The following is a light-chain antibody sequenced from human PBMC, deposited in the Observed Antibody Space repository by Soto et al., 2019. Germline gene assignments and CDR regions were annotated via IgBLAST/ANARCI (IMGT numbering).Light chain of an antibody. CDR3: CSYAGSFTWV. V-gene: IGLV2-23*01. CDR1: SSDVGNYNL. J-gene: IGLJ3*02. Sequence: QSALTQPASVSGSPGQSITISCAGTSSDVGNYNLVSWYQQHPGKAPKLMIYEDNKRPSGVSYRFSGSKSGNRASLTISGLQAEDEADYYCCSYAGSFTWVFGGGTKLTVL. CDR2: EDN.